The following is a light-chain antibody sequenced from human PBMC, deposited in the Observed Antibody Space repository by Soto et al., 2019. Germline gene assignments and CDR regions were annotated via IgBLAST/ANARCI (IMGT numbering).Light chain of an antibody. V-gene: IGLV2-18*02. CDR1: SSDVGSYNR. J-gene: IGLJ1*01. CDR3: SSYRSSSTYV. Sequence: QSVLAQPPSVSGSPGQSVTISCTGTSSDVGSYNRVSWYQQTPGTAPKLMIYEVNNRPSGVPVRFSGSKSGNTASLTISGLQAEDEADYYCSSYRSSSTYVFGTGTKVTVL. CDR2: EVN.